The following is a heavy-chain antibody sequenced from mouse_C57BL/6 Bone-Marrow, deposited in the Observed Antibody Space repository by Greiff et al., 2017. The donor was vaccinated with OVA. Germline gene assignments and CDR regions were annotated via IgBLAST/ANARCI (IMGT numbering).Heavy chain of an antibody. Sequence: VQLQESGPGLVKPSQSLFLTCSITGFPITSGYYWIWIRQSPGKPLEWMGYITHSGETFYNPSLQSPISITRETSKNQFFLQLNSVTTEDTAMYYCAGAPYGNYDWYFDVWGTGTTVTVSS. CDR2: ITHSGET. D-gene: IGHD2-1*01. V-gene: IGHV12-3*01. CDR3: AGAPYGNYDWYFDV. J-gene: IGHJ1*03. CDR1: GFPITSGYY.